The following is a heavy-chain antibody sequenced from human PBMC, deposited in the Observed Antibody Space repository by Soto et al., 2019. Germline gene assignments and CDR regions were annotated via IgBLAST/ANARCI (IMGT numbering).Heavy chain of an antibody. Sequence: QVQLQESGPGLVKPSETLSLTCTVSGGSISNYYWSWIRQPPGKGLEWIGYIYGTGSTNYNPSLKSRVTFSADTSKNQVSLKLSSVTAADTAVYYCARAHPHSYGIYYFDYWGQGTLVTVSS. CDR2: IYGTGST. CDR3: ARAHPHSYGIYYFDY. V-gene: IGHV4-59*01. CDR1: GGSISNYY. D-gene: IGHD5-18*01. J-gene: IGHJ4*02.